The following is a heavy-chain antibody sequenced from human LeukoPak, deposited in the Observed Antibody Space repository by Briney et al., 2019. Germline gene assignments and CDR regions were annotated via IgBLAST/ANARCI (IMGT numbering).Heavy chain of an antibody. CDR3: ARGPRITMVRGGQWYYYMDV. Sequence: SVKVSCKASGGTFSSYAISWVRQAPGQGLEWMGGIIPIFGTANYAQKFQGRVSMTRDTSTSTVYMELSSLRSEDTAVYYCARGPRITMVRGGQWYYYMDVWGKGTTVTISS. V-gene: IGHV1-69*05. CDR2: IIPIFGTA. CDR1: GGTFSSYA. J-gene: IGHJ6*03. D-gene: IGHD3-10*01.